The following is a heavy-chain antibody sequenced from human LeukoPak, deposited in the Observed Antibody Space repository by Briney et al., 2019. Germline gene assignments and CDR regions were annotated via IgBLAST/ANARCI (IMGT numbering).Heavy chain of an antibody. CDR3: ARAYPDANGDY. D-gene: IGHD1-14*01. V-gene: IGHV3-30*04. CDR2: ISYDGSNK. Sequence: GGSLRLSCAASGFTFSSYAMHWVRQAPGKGLEWVAVISYDGSNKYYADSVKGRFTIPRDNSKNTLYLQMNSLRAEDTAVYYCARAYPDANGDYWGQRTLVTVSS. CDR1: GFTFSSYA. J-gene: IGHJ4*02.